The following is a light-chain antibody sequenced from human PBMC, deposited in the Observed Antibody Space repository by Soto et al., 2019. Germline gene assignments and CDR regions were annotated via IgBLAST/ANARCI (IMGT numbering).Light chain of an antibody. Sequence: DIQMTQSPSTLSASVGDRVTITCRASQSIENWLAWYQQKPGKDPRLLIYDAFTLESGVPSRFSGGGSGTEFTLTISSLQPDDFATYYCQQYKASYTFGQGTRLE. J-gene: IGKJ2*01. CDR2: DAF. CDR1: QSIENW. V-gene: IGKV1-5*01. CDR3: QQYKASYT.